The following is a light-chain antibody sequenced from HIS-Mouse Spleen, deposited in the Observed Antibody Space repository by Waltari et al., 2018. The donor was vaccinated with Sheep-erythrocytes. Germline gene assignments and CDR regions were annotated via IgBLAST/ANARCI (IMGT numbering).Light chain of an antibody. CDR2: DAS. J-gene: IGLJ1*01. V-gene: IGLV2-11*01. CDR1: SSDVGGYNY. Sequence: QSALTQPRSVSGSPGQSVTISCTGTSSDVGGYNYVSWYQQHPGKAPKLMIYDASKRPSGGPDRFSGSKSGHTASLTISGLQAEDEADYSCCSYAGSYNHVFATGTKVTVL. CDR3: CSYAGSYNHV.